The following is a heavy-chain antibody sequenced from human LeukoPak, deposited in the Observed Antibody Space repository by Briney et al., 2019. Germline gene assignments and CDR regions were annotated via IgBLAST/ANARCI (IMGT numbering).Heavy chain of an antibody. CDR3: ARGPGSSGGAYVGDY. Sequence: GGSLRLSCGASGFTFSYHWMHWVRQVPGKGLVWVSRIDGGGSSTSYADSVKGRFSISRDNAKSTLYLQMSSLRAEDTAVYYCARGPGSSGGAYVGDYWGPGTLVTVSS. CDR2: IDGGGSST. V-gene: IGHV3-74*01. J-gene: IGHJ4*01. CDR1: GFTFSYHW. D-gene: IGHD3-22*01.